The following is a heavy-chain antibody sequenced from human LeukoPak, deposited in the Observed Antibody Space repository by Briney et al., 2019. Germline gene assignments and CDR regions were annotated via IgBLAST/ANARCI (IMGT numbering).Heavy chain of an antibody. Sequence: SETLSLTCTVSGGSISSYYWSWIRQPAGKGLEWIGRIYTSGSTNYNPSLKSRVTMSADTSKNQFSLKLSSVTAADTAVYYCARDAYCSSTSCYIGTTYYYYYMDVWGKGTTVTVSS. CDR1: GGSISSYY. J-gene: IGHJ6*03. CDR3: ARDAYCSSTSCYIGTTYYYYYMDV. D-gene: IGHD2-2*02. V-gene: IGHV4-4*07. CDR2: IYTSGST.